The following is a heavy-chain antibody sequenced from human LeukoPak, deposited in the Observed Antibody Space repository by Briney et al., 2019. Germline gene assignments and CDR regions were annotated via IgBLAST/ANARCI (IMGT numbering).Heavy chain of an antibody. CDR1: GGSFSGYF. Sequence: PSETLSLTCAVYGGSFSGYFWTWIRQSPGKGLEWIGEINHSGSTNYNPSLKSRVTVSVDTSKNQFSLKLSSVNAADTAVYYCARRVGQRTTVDYWGQGTLVTVSS. CDR3: ARRVGQRTTVDY. V-gene: IGHV4-34*01. D-gene: IGHD4-11*01. J-gene: IGHJ4*02. CDR2: INHSGST.